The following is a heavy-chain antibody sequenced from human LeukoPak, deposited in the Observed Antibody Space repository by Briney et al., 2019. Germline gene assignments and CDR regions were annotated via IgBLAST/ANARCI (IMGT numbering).Heavy chain of an antibody. D-gene: IGHD2-21*02. CDR3: ARGPLARRVVTATATFDY. Sequence: ASVKVSCKASGYTFTGYYMHWVRQAPGQGLEWMGWINPNSGGTNYAQKFQGRVTMTRDTFISTAYMELSRLRSDDTAVYYCARGPLARRVVTATATFDYWGQGTLVTVSS. V-gene: IGHV1-2*02. J-gene: IGHJ4*02. CDR2: INPNSGGT. CDR1: GYTFTGYY.